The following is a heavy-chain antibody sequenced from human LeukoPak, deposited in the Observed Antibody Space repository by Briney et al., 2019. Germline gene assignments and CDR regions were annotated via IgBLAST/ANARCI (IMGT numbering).Heavy chain of an antibody. CDR2: ISSSSSYI. CDR3: ARDRPLHYFDY. CDR1: GFTFSSYS. Sequence: PGGSLRLSCAASGFTFSSYSMNCVRQDPGKGLEWVSSISSSSSYIYYGDSVKGRFTISRDNAKNSLYLQMNSLRAEDTAVYYCARDRPLHYFDYWGQGTLVTVSS. J-gene: IGHJ4*02. V-gene: IGHV3-21*01.